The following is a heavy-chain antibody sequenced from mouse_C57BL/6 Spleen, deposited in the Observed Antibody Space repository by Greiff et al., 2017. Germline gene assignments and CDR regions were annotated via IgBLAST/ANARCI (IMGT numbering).Heavy chain of an antibody. J-gene: IGHJ2*01. V-gene: IGHV1-69*01. CDR3: ARGITTVVAKEYYFDY. CDR1: GYTFTSYW. D-gene: IGHD1-1*01. CDR2: IDPSDSYT. Sequence: VQLQQPGAELVMPGASVKLSCKASGYTFTSYWMPWVKQRPGQGLEWIGEIDPSDSYTNYNQKFKGKSTLTVDKSSSTAYMQLSSLTSEDSAVYYCARGITTVVAKEYYFDYWGQGTTLTVSS.